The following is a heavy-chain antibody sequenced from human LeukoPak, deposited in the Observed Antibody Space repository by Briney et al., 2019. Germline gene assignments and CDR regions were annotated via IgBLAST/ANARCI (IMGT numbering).Heavy chain of an antibody. CDR3: AKDVSGYWPNWFDP. V-gene: IGHV3-33*06. CDR1: GFTFSSYG. D-gene: IGHD3-22*01. Sequence: GGSLRLSCAASGFTFSSYGMHWVRQAPGKGLEWVAVIWYDGSNKYYADSVKGRFTISRDNSKNTPYLQMNSLRAEDTAVYYCAKDVSGYWPNWFDPWGQGTLVTVSS. J-gene: IGHJ5*02. CDR2: IWYDGSNK.